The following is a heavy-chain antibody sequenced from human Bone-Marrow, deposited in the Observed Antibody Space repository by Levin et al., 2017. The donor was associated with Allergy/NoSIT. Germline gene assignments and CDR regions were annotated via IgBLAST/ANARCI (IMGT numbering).Heavy chain of an antibody. D-gene: IGHD2-15*01. CDR1: SASVKATNHY. CDR3: ARPRPGWSRSGPHDW. J-gene: IGHJ4*02. CDR2: VYYDGGT. V-gene: IGHV4-39*01. Sequence: PSETLSLTCTVSSASVKATNHYWAWIRQTPGKGLEWIGSVYYDGGTYYKPSLRSRVTISVDTSRNQFSLEMTSVTAADTAVYVCARPRPGWSRSGPHDWWGQGTLVTVSS.